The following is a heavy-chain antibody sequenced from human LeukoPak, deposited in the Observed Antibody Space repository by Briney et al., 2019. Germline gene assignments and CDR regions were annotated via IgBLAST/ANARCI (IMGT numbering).Heavy chain of an antibody. CDR1: GFIFSSYA. D-gene: IGHD1-1*01. Sequence: GRSMRLLCAASGFIFSSYAMRWDRQAAGRVLGWEAVISYDGRNNSYASSGKSRFTISRVNSKNTLYLQMNSLRAEDTAVYSCTRMGYPNWNDAPFDYWGQGTLVTVSS. CDR2: ISYDGRNN. V-gene: IGHV3-30-3*02. J-gene: IGHJ4*02. CDR3: TRMGYPNWNDAPFDY.